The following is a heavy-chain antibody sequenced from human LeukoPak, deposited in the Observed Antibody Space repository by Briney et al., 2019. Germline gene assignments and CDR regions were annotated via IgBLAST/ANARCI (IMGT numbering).Heavy chain of an antibody. J-gene: IGHJ4*02. D-gene: IGHD3-3*01. Sequence: SETLSLTCTVSGGSISSYYWSWIRQPPGKGLEWIGYIYYSGSTDYNPTLKSRVTISVDTSKNQFSLKLSSATAADTAVYYCAGPRIFFDYWGQGTLVTVSS. V-gene: IGHV4-59*01. CDR3: AGPRIFFDY. CDR1: GGSISSYY. CDR2: IYYSGST.